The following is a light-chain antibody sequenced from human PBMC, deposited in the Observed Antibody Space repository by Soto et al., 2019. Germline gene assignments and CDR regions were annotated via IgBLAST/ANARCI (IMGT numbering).Light chain of an antibody. J-gene: IGLJ3*02. CDR2: EVS. CDR3: FSYTTSSTLV. CDR1: SSDVGGYNY. Sequence: QAVVTQPASVSGSPGQSITISCTGTSSDVGGYNYVSWYQQHPAKAPKLMIYEVSNRPSGVSHRFSGSKSGNTASLTISGLQAEDEADYYCFSYTTSSTLVFGGGTKLTVL. V-gene: IGLV2-14*01.